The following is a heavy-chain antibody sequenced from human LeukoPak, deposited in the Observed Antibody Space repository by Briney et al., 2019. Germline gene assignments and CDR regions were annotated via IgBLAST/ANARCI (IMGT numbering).Heavy chain of an antibody. J-gene: IGHJ3*02. V-gene: IGHV4-34*01. D-gene: IGHD3-10*01. Sequence: SETLSLTCAVYGGSFSGYYWSWIRQPPGKGLEWIGEINHSGSTNYNPSLKSRVAISVDTSKNQFSLKLSSVTAADTAVYYCAKEADRADAFDIWGQGTMVTVSS. CDR2: INHSGST. CDR1: GGSFSGYY. CDR3: AKEADRADAFDI.